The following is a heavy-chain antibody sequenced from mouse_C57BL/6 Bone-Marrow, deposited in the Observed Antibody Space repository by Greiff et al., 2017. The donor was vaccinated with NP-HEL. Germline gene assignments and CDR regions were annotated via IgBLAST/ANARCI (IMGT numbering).Heavy chain of an antibody. CDR2: IYPGDGDT. V-gene: IGHV1-82*01. Sequence: QVQLQQSGPELVKPGASVKISCKASGYAFSSSWMNWVKQRPGKGLEWIGRIYPGDGDTNYNGKFKGKATLTADKSSSTAYMQLSSLTSEDSAVYFCARGGYYDGYPWFAYWGQGTLVTVSA. CDR3: ARGGYYDGYPWFAY. CDR1: GYAFSSSW. D-gene: IGHD2-3*01. J-gene: IGHJ3*01.